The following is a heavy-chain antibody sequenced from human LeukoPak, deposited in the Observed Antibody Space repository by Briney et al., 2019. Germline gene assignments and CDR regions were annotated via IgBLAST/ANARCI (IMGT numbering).Heavy chain of an antibody. D-gene: IGHD3-10*01. CDR1: GFTFSSYS. CDR2: ISSSSSYI. CDR3: AKVAKYYYGSETYYFFAH. Sequence: PGGSLRLSCAASGFTFSSYSMNWVRQAPGKGLEWVSSISSSSSYIYYADSVKGRFTISRDNAKNSLYLQMNSLRVEDTAIYYCAKVAKYYYGSETYYFFAHWGQGTPVTASS. J-gene: IGHJ1*01. V-gene: IGHV3-21*01.